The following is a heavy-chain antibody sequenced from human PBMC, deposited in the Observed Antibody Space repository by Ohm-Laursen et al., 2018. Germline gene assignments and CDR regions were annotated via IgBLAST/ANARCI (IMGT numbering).Heavy chain of an antibody. D-gene: IGHD6-19*01. V-gene: IGHV1-2*02. CDR2: IHPNSGGT. CDR1: GYIFIGYY. J-gene: IGHJ6*02. CDR3: ARSVAGGLYYHGMDV. Sequence: ASVKVSCKASGYIFIGYYIHWVRQAPGQGLEWMGWIHPNSGGTNYEQKFQGRVTMTRDTSISTAYMELSSLRYDDTAVYYCARSVAGGLYYHGMDVWGQGTTATVS.